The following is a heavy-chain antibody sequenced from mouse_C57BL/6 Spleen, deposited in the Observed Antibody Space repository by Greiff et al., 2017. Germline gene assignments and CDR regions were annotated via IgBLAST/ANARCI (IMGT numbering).Heavy chain of an antibody. CDR1: GYAFSSSW. Sequence: VQLQQSGPELVKPGASVKISCKASGYAFSSSWMNWVKQRPGKGLEWIGRIYPGDGDTNYTGTFKGKATLTADKSSSTAYLQLSSLTSEDSAVYFCARGVITTVVGGGYFDVWGTGTTVTVSS. J-gene: IGHJ1*03. CDR2: IYPGDGDT. CDR3: ARGVITTVVGGGYFDV. D-gene: IGHD1-1*01. V-gene: IGHV1-82*01.